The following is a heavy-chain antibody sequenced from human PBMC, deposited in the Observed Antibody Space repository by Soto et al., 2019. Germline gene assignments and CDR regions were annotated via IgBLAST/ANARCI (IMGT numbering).Heavy chain of an antibody. Sequence: QVQLVQSGAEVKKPGASVKVSCKASGYTFTSYDINWVRQATGQGLEWMGWMNPNSGNTGYAQKFQGRVTMTRNTSRSTAYMELSSLRSEDTAVYYCARSSPNCISTSCYLDYWGQGTLVTVSS. CDR1: GYTFTSYD. CDR2: MNPNSGNT. V-gene: IGHV1-8*01. J-gene: IGHJ4*02. D-gene: IGHD2-2*01. CDR3: ARSSPNCISTSCYLDY.